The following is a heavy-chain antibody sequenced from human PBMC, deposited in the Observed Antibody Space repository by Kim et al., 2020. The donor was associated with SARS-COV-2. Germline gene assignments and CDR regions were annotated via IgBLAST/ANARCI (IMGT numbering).Heavy chain of an antibody. Sequence: GGSLRLSCAASGFTFSSYDMHWVRQATGKGLEWVSAIGTAGDTYYPGSVKGRFTISRENAKNSLYLQMNSLRAGDTAVYYCARALYFDWVEDYYGMDVWGQGTTVTVSS. D-gene: IGHD3-9*01. CDR3: ARALYFDWVEDYYGMDV. CDR2: IGTAGDT. CDR1: GFTFSSYD. J-gene: IGHJ6*02. V-gene: IGHV3-13*01.